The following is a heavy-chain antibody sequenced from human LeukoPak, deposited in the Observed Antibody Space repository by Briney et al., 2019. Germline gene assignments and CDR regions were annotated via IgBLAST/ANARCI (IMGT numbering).Heavy chain of an antibody. CDR2: IKEDGSEQ. J-gene: IGHJ3*02. V-gene: IGHV3-7*01. D-gene: IGHD3-22*01. CDR1: GFTFSSYW. CDR3: ARDPYYYNSSFGAFDI. Sequence: GGSLRLSCAASGFTFSSYWMTWVRQAPGKGLEWVANIKEDGSEQYSLDSVKGRFTISRDNAKNSLYLQMNSLRAEDTAVYYCARDPYYYNSSFGAFDIWGQGTLVTVSS.